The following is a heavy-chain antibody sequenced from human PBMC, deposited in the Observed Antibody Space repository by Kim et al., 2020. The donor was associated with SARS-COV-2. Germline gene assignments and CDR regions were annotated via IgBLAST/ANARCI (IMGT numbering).Heavy chain of an antibody. Sequence: GESLQISCKGSGYSFTSYWIVWVRQMPGKGLEWIGIIYPGDSDTRYSPSFQGQVTISADKSISTAYLQWSSLKASDTAMYYCARRGSWYSGGYYYYGMDVWGQGTTVTVSS. V-gene: IGHV5-51*01. CDR1: GYSFTSYW. CDR3: ARRGSWYSGGYYYYGMDV. CDR2: IYPGDSDT. J-gene: IGHJ6*02. D-gene: IGHD6-13*01.